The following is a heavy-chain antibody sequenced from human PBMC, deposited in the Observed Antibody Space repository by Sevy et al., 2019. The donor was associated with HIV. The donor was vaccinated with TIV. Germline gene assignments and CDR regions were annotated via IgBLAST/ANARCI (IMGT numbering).Heavy chain of an antibody. J-gene: IGHJ3*02. Sequence: GGSLRLSCAVSGGFIVSVNYMSWVRQAPGKGLEWVSIIYGGGSTNYADSVKGRFTMSRDNSKNTVYLQMNSLRAEDTAVYYCARPHSSIVSWGFDSWGHGTMVTVSS. CDR2: IYGGGST. V-gene: IGHV3-53*01. CDR3: ARPHSSIVSWGFDS. CDR1: GGFIVSVNY. D-gene: IGHD6-19*01.